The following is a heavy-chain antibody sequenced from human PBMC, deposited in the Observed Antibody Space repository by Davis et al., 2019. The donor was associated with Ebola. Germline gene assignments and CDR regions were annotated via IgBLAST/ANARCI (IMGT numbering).Heavy chain of an antibody. CDR2: ITSGNSI. Sequence: GESLKISCAASGFTFSAHSMNWVRQAPGKGLEWVSSITSGNSIYYADSLKGRFTVSRDSAKNSIYLQLNSLRAEDTAVYYCAVGQSPDHWGQGTLVTVSS. V-gene: IGHV3-69-1*01. J-gene: IGHJ5*02. CDR1: GFTFSAHS. CDR3: AVGQSPDH.